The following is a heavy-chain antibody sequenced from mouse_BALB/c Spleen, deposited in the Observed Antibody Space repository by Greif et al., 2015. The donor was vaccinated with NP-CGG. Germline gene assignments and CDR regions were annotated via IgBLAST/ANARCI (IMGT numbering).Heavy chain of an antibody. V-gene: IGHV5-6-5*01. CDR2: ISSGGST. Sequence: DVKLVESGGGLVKPGGSLRLSCAASGFTFSSYAMSWVRQTPEKRLEWVASISSGGSTYYPDSVKGRFTISRDNARNILYLQMSSLRSEDTAMYYCARGGSLLRSHFDYWGQGTTLTVSS. CDR3: ARGGSLLRSHFDY. D-gene: IGHD1-2*01. CDR1: GFTFSSYA. J-gene: IGHJ2*01.